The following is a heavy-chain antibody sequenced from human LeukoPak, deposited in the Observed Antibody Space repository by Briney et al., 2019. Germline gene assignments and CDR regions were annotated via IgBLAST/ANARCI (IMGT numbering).Heavy chain of an antibody. J-gene: IGHJ4*02. CDR1: GFTFSSYW. D-gene: IGHD3-22*01. Sequence: GGSLRLSCAASGFTFSSYWMHWVRQAPGKGLVWVSRIDNDGTTSYADSVKGRFTISRDNAKNTLYLQVNSLRAEDTAVYYCARKYYYDSMIDYWGQGTLVTVSS. V-gene: IGHV3-74*01. CDR2: IDNDGTT. CDR3: ARKYYYDSMIDY.